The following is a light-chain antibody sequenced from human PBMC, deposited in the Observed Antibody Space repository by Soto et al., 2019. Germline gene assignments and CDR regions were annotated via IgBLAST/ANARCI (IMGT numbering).Light chain of an antibody. CDR2: GAS. V-gene: IGKV3-20*01. CDR3: QQYGSSPKT. J-gene: IGKJ1*01. Sequence: EIVLTQSPGTLSLSPGARATLSCRASQSVSSNYLAWYQQKPGQAPRLLIYGASSRATGIPDRFSGSGSGTDFTLTISRLEPEYFAVYYCQQYGSSPKTFGQGTKVEIK. CDR1: QSVSSNY.